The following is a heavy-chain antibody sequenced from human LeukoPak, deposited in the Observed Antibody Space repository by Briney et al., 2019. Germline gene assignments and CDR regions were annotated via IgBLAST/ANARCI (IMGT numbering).Heavy chain of an antibody. CDR3: ARDGYKDRYFDY. CDR2: ISYDGSNK. D-gene: IGHD5-24*01. J-gene: IGHJ4*02. CDR1: GFTFSSYG. Sequence: GGSLRLSCAASGFTFSSYGMLWVRQAPGKGLEWVAVISYDGSNKYYADSVKGRFTISRDNSKNTLYLQMNSLRAEDTAVYYCARDGYKDRYFDYWGQGTLVTVSS. V-gene: IGHV3-30*03.